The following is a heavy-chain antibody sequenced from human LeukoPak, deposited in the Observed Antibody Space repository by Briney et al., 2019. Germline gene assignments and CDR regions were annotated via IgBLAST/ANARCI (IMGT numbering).Heavy chain of an antibody. CDR1: GFTVSNSY. CDR2: IYTGGGT. D-gene: IGHD2-2*02. CDR3: AREYLDAFDI. J-gene: IGHJ3*02. Sequence: GGSLRLSCAASGFTVSNSYMSWVRQATGKGLEWISVIYTGGGTFYADSVKGRFTISRDDSKNTVYLQMNTLRAGDTAVYYCAREYLDAFDIWGQGTMVTVSS. V-gene: IGHV3-53*01.